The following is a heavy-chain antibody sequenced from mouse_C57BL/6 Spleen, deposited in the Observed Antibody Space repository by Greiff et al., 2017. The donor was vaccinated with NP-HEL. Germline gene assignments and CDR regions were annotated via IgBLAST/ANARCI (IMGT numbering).Heavy chain of an antibody. D-gene: IGHD1-1*01. J-gene: IGHJ2*01. CDR1: GYTFTNYW. Sequence: VQLQQSGAELVRPGTSVKMSCKASGYTFTNYWIGWAKQRPGHGLEWIGDIYPGGGYTNYNEKFKGKATLTADKSSSTAYMQFSSLTSEDSAIYYCARWDYGSSYQLDYWGQGTTLTVSS. CDR3: ARWDYGSSYQLDY. CDR2: IYPGGGYT. V-gene: IGHV1-63*01.